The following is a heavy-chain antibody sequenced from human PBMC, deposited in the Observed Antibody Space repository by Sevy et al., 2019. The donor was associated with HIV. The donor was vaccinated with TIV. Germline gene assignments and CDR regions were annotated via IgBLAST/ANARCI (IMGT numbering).Heavy chain of an antibody. J-gene: IGHJ4*02. V-gene: IGHV1-2*02. Sequence: GASVKVSCKASGYTFTGYYMHWVRQAPGQGLEWMGGINPDSGGPNYAPKFQGRVTLTRDTYISTAYMELSRLKSDDTAVYYCVRDDRDGYFDYWGQGTLVTVSS. CDR3: VRDDRDGYFDY. CDR1: GYTFTGYY. CDR2: INPDSGGP.